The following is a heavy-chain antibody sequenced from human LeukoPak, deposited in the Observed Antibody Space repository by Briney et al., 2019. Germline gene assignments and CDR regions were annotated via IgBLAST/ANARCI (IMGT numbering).Heavy chain of an antibody. D-gene: IGHD3-22*01. CDR1: GGSISSGGYY. Sequence: SQTLSLTCTVSGGSISSGGYYWSWIRQHPGKGLEWIGYIYYSGSAYYNPSLKSRVTISVDTSKNQFSLKLSSVTAADTAVYYCARGVRITMIVVVIKNYFDYWGQGTLVTVSS. V-gene: IGHV4-31*03. CDR3: ARGVRITMIVVVIKNYFDY. J-gene: IGHJ4*02. CDR2: IYYSGSA.